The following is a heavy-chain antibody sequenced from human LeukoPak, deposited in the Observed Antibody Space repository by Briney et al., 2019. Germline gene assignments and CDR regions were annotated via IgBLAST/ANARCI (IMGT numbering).Heavy chain of an antibody. Sequence: GGSLRLSCAASGFTFRANTMNWVRQAPGKGLEWVSSISSTSDFIFYADSVKGRFTISRDTAKNSLSLQMTSLRAEDTAVYYCAKAGRFTSSWSYDYWGQGTLVTVSS. D-gene: IGHD6-13*01. V-gene: IGHV3-21*01. CDR1: GFTFRANT. CDR3: AKAGRFTSSWSYDY. CDR2: ISSTSDFI. J-gene: IGHJ4*02.